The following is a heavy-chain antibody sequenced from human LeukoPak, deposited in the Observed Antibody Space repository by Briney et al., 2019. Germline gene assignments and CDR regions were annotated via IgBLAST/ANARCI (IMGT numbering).Heavy chain of an antibody. Sequence: PGGSLRLSCAASGFTFSSFDMHWVRQPTGQGLEWVSTIGAASDTYYPGSVEGRFTLSRDNVKNSLYLQMNSLTAGDTAVYYCARGPPRGKYYYMDVWGKGTTVTVSS. CDR3: ARGPPRGKYYYMDV. CDR2: IGAASDT. J-gene: IGHJ6*03. CDR1: GFTFSSFD. V-gene: IGHV3-13*01. D-gene: IGHD1-1*01.